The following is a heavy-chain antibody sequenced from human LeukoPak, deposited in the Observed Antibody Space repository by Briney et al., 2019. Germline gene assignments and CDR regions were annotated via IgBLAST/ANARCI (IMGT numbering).Heavy chain of an antibody. CDR1: GFTVTNNY. CDR2: IDSGGNT. V-gene: IGHV3-53*01. Sequence: GGSLRLSCAASGFTVTNNYMSWVRQAPGKGLECVSVIDSGGNTYYSDSVRGRFTNSKDNSKNTLYLQMNSLRAEDTAVYYCARVEDGDYFDYWGQGTLVTVSS. D-gene: IGHD4-17*01. J-gene: IGHJ4*02. CDR3: ARVEDGDYFDY.